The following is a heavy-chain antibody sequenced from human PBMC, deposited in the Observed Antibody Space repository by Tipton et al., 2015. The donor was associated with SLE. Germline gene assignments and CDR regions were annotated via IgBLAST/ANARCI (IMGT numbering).Heavy chain of an antibody. D-gene: IGHD3-10*01. V-gene: IGHV4-59*01. CDR3: ARDRGGGPTPDAFDI. CDR2: IYYSGST. CDR1: GGSISNYY. J-gene: IGHJ3*02. Sequence: TLSLTCTVSGGSISNYYWSWIRQPPGKGLEWIGYIYYSGSTNYNPSLKSRVTISVDTSKNQFSLKLSSVTAADTAVYYCARDRGGGPTPDAFDIWGQGTMVTVSS.